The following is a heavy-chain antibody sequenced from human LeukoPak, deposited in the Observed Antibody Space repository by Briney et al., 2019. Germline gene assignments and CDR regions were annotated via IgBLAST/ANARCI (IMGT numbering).Heavy chain of an antibody. CDR3: ARDPNSPSMVYLNNWFDP. J-gene: IGHJ5*02. D-gene: IGHD2-8*01. Sequence: GASVKVSCKTSGYTFNTYGISWVRQAPGQGLEWMGWISAYNGNINYAQKFQGRVSMTTDTSTRTAYMELRSLRSDDTAVYYCARDPNSPSMVYLNNWFDPWGQGTLVTVSS. CDR1: GYTFNTYG. V-gene: IGHV1-18*01. CDR2: ISAYNGNI.